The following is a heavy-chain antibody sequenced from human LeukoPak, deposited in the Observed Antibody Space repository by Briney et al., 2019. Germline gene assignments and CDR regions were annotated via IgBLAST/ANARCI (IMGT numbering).Heavy chain of an antibody. CDR2: ISNDGSNK. V-gene: IGHV3-30*01. J-gene: IGHJ6*03. Sequence: GRSLRLSCAASGFTFSSYTMPWVRQAPGKGLEWVAVISNDGSNKYYADSVKGRFTISRDNSKNTLYLQMNSLRAEDTAVYYCARDSKLPITIFGVKEILYYYYYYMDVWGKGTTVTVSS. CDR3: ARDSKLPITIFGVKEILYYYYYYMDV. CDR1: GFTFSSYT. D-gene: IGHD3-3*01.